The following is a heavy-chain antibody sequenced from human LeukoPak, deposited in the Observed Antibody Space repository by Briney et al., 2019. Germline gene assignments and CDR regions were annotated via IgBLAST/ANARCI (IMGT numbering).Heavy chain of an antibody. CDR3: ARITMIRGVNFDY. J-gene: IGHJ4*02. Sequence: SETLSLTCTVSGGSTSNSNYYWGWIRQPPGKGLEWFGSIYYSGITYYNPSLKSRVTISVDTSKNQFSLKLSSVTAADTAVYYCARITMIRGVNFDYWGQGTLVTVSS. D-gene: IGHD3-10*01. CDR1: GGSTSNSNYY. V-gene: IGHV4-39*01. CDR2: IYYSGIT.